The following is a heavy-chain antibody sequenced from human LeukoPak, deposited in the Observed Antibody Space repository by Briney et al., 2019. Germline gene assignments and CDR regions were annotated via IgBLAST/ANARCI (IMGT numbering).Heavy chain of an antibody. CDR3: AKEQRGYSGYMVGSCFDP. J-gene: IGHJ5*02. Sequence: GGSLRLSCAASGFTFGSYSMSRVRQAPGKGLEWVSSISGSGGSTYYADSVKGRFTISRDNSKKTLYLQMNSLRAEDTALYYCAKEQRGYSGYMVGSCFDPWGQGTLVTVSS. CDR2: ISGSGGST. V-gene: IGHV3-23*01. D-gene: IGHD5-12*01. CDR1: GFTFGSYS.